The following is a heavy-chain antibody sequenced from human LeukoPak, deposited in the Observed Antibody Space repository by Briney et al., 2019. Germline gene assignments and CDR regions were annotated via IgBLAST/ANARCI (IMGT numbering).Heavy chain of an antibody. D-gene: IGHD3-10*01. CDR2: IKSKTDGGTT. J-gene: IGHJ4*02. CDR1: GFTFSNAW. Sequence: GGSLRLSCAASGFTFSNAWMSWVRQAPGKGPEWVGRIKSKTDGGTTDYAAPVKGRFTISRDDSKNTLYLQMNSLKTEDTAVYYCTTRLYGSGSYFDFDYWGQGTLVTVSS. V-gene: IGHV3-15*01. CDR3: TTRLYGSGSYFDFDY.